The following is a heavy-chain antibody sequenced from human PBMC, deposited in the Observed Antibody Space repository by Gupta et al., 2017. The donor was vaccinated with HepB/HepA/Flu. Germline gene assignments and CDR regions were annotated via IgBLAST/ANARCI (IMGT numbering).Heavy chain of an antibody. Sequence: QLQLQESGPGLVKPSETLSLTCTVSGGSISSSKHLWGWIRQPPGAGLEWIASIHSSGTTYYNPSLKSRVTISADTSKNQFSLEISSVTAADTAVYYCARRDWNYLNYFDPWGQGTLVTVSS. CDR3: ARRDWNYLNYFDP. J-gene: IGHJ5*02. V-gene: IGHV4-39*01. CDR1: GGSISSSKHL. CDR2: IHSSGTT. D-gene: IGHD1-7*01.